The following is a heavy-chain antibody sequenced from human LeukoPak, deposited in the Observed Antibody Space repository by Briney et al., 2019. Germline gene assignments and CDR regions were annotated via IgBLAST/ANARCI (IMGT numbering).Heavy chain of an antibody. Sequence: GGSLRLSCAASGFTFSNYEMHWVRQAPGKGLEWVSYISSSGSIIYHADSVKGRFTISRDNSKNTLYLQMNSLRAEDTAVYYCAKSPDYYYYYYMDVWGKGTTVTVSS. CDR2: ISSSGSII. CDR3: AKSPDYYYYYYMDV. J-gene: IGHJ6*03. V-gene: IGHV3-48*03. CDR1: GFTFSNYE.